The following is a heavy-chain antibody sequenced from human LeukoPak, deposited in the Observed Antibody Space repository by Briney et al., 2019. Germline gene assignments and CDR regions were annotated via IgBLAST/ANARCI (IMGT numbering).Heavy chain of an antibody. CDR1: GFTFDDYA. J-gene: IGHJ3*02. Sequence: SLRLSCADSGFTFDDYAMHWVRQAPGKGLEWVSGISWNSGSIGYADSVKGRFTISRDNAKNSLYLQMNSLRAEDTALYYCAKDMTNSGYDYYAFDIWGQGTMVTVSS. D-gene: IGHD5-12*01. V-gene: IGHV3-9*01. CDR2: ISWNSGSI. CDR3: AKDMTNSGYDYYAFDI.